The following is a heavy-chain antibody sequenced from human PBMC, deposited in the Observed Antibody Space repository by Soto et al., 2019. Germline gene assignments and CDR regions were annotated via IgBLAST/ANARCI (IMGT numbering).Heavy chain of an antibody. J-gene: IGHJ4*02. Sequence: VGSLRLSCAASGFTFSSYGMHWVRQAPGKGLEWVAVISYDGSNKYYADSVKGRFTISRDNSKNTLYLQMNSLRAEDTAVYYCATTTIFGVVTPYYWGQGTLVTVSS. V-gene: IGHV3-30*03. CDR2: ISYDGSNK. D-gene: IGHD3-3*01. CDR1: GFTFSSYG. CDR3: ATTTIFGVVTPYY.